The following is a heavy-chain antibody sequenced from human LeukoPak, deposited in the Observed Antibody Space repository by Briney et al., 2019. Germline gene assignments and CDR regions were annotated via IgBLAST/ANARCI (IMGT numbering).Heavy chain of an antibody. CDR1: GFTFDDYA. CDR3: AKDIGPILTATFDY. Sequence: PGGSLRLSCAASGFTFDDYAMHWVRQAPGKGLEWVSGISWNSGSIGYADSVKGRFTISRDNAKNSLYLQMNSLRAEDTALYYCAKDIGPILTATFDYWGQGTLVTVSS. CDR2: ISWNSGSI. J-gene: IGHJ4*02. V-gene: IGHV3-9*01. D-gene: IGHD3-9*01.